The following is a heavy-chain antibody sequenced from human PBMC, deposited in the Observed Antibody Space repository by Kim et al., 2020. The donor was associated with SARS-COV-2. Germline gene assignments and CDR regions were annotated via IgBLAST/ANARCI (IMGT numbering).Heavy chain of an antibody. J-gene: IGHJ6*02. V-gene: IGHV1-69*13. CDR2: IIPIFGTA. CDR3: ARGKIVVVPAAANYYYYGMDV. D-gene: IGHD2-2*01. Sequence: SVKVSCKASGGTFSSYAISWVRQAPGQGLEWMGGIIPIFGTANYAQKFQGRVTITADESTSTAYMELSSLRSEDTAVYYCARGKIVVVPAAANYYYYGMDVWGQGTTVTVSS. CDR1: GGTFSSYA.